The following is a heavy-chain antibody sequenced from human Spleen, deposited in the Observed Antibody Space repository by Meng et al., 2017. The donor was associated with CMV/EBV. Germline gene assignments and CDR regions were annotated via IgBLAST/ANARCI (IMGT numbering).Heavy chain of an antibody. V-gene: IGHV1-2*02. J-gene: IGHJ4*02. Sequence: ASVKVSCKASGYTFTSYYMHWVRQAPGQGLEWMGWINPNSGDTHYAQKFQGRVTMTRDTSISTAYMELSRLRSDDTAVYYCAREGEQLTAFDYWGQGTLVTVSS. CDR1: GYTFTSYY. D-gene: IGHD2-21*02. CDR3: AREGEQLTAFDY. CDR2: INPNSGDT.